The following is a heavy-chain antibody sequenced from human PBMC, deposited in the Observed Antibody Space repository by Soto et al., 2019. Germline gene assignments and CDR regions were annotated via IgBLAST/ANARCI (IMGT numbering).Heavy chain of an antibody. CDR1: GFTVSSNY. CDR2: IYSGGST. CDR3: ARPSDTAMVYYYYGMDV. D-gene: IGHD5-18*01. Sequence: TGGSLRLSCAASGFTVSSNYMSWVRQAPGKGLEWVSVIYSGGSTYYADSVKGRFTISRDNSKNTLYLQMNSLRAEGTAVYYCARPSDTAMVYYYYGMDVWGQGTTVTVSS. V-gene: IGHV3-53*01. J-gene: IGHJ6*02.